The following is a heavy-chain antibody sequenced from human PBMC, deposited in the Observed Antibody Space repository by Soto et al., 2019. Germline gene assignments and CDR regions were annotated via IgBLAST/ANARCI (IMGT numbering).Heavy chain of an antibody. CDR2: ISAYDDNT. J-gene: IGHJ6*04. Sequence: GASVKVSCKASGYRFTSYGISWVRQAPGQGLEWLGWISAYDDNTKYAQTLQGRGTISKDTTTNPAYMERGSLRSADTAMYYCWRGGYYDSSGSRNYYYYGMNVWGKGTTVTVSS. CDR1: GYRFTSYG. D-gene: IGHD3-22*01. V-gene: IGHV1-18*01. CDR3: WRGGYYDSSGSRNYYYYGMNV.